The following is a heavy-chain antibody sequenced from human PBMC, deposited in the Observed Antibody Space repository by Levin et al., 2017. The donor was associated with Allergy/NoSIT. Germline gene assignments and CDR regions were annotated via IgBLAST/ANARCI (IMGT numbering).Heavy chain of an antibody. Sequence: PSQTLSLTCAVYGGSFSGYYWSWIRQPPGKGLEWIGEINHSGSTNYNPSLKSRVTISVDTSKNQFSLKLSSVTAADTAVYYCARRDTGGYSGYDDGTIDYWGQGTLVTVSS. CDR1: GGSFSGYY. CDR2: INHSGST. D-gene: IGHD5-12*01. CDR3: ARRDTGGYSGYDDGTIDY. J-gene: IGHJ4*02. V-gene: IGHV4-34*01.